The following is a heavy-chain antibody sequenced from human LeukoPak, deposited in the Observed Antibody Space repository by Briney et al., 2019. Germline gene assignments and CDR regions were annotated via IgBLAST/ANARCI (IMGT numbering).Heavy chain of an antibody. Sequence: ASVKVSCKASGYTFTCYYMHWVRQAPGQGLEWMGQINPNSGGTNYAQKFQGRVTMTRDTSISTAYMELSRLRSDDTAVYYCAREAPVGFGELGAFDIWGQGTMATVSS. D-gene: IGHD3-10*01. CDR1: GYTFTCYY. J-gene: IGHJ3*02. V-gene: IGHV1-2*06. CDR3: AREAPVGFGELGAFDI. CDR2: INPNSGGT.